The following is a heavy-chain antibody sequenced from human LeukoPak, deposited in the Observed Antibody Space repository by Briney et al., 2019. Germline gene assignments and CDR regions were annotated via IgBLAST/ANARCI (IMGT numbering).Heavy chain of an antibody. CDR1: GGTFSSYA. V-gene: IGHV1-69*04. Sequence: ASVKVSCKASGGTFSSYAISWVRQAPGQGLEWMGRIIPILGIANYAQKFQGRVTITADKSTSTAYMELSSLRSEDTAVYYCARDWITMVRGVIITDTYFDYWGQGTLVTVSS. J-gene: IGHJ4*02. D-gene: IGHD3-10*01. CDR2: IIPILGIA. CDR3: ARDWITMVRGVIITDTYFDY.